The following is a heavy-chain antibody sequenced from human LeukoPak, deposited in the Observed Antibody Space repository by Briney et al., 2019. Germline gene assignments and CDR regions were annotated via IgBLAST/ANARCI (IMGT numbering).Heavy chain of an antibody. V-gene: IGHV1-69*04. CDR1: GGTFSSYA. D-gene: IGHD5-24*01. Sequence: GASVKVSCKASGGTFSSYAISWVRQAPGQGLEWMGRIIPILGIANYAQKFQGRVTITADKSTSTAYMELSSLRSEDTAVYYCAKDQSGGYNTDAFDIWGQGTMVTVSS. CDR3: AKDQSGGYNTDAFDI. CDR2: IIPILGIA. J-gene: IGHJ3*02.